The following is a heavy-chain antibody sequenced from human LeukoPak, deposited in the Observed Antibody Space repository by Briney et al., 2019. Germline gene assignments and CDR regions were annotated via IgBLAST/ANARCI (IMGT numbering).Heavy chain of an antibody. J-gene: IGHJ4*02. CDR2: ISYDGSNK. CDR3: AKEENSSRYQYDY. D-gene: IGHD5-18*01. CDR1: GFTFSSYG. V-gene: IGHV3-30*18. Sequence: GRSLRLSCAASGFTFSSYGMHWVRQAPGKGLEWVAIISYDGSNKYYADSVKGRFTISRDNSKNTLYLQMNSLRAEDTAVYYCAKEENSSRYQYDYWGQGTLVTVSS.